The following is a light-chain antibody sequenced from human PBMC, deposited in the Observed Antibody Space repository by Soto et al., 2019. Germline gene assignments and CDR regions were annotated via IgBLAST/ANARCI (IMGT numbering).Light chain of an antibody. CDR2: DVT. V-gene: IGLV2-11*01. CDR1: SSDVGGYNY. Sequence: QSALTQPRSMSGSPGQSVTISCTGTSSDVGGYNYVSWYQQHPGKAPKVMIYDVTERPSGVPDRFSGSKSGNTASLTISGLQAEDEADYYCCSYAGSYSFLFGSGTKLTVL. J-gene: IGLJ1*01. CDR3: CSYAGSYSFL.